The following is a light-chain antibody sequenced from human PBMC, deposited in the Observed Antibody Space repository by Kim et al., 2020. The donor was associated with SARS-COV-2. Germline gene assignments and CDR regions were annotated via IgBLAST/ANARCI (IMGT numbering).Light chain of an antibody. V-gene: IGLV1-44*01. CDR1: SSNIGSNI. Sequence: GQSITISCSGSSSNIGSNIVNWYQQLPGAAPKLLIYFNNQRPSGVPDRFSGSKSGTSASLAISGLQSEEEADYYCAAWDDSLKGYVFGTGTKVTVL. J-gene: IGLJ1*01. CDR2: FNN. CDR3: AAWDDSLKGYV.